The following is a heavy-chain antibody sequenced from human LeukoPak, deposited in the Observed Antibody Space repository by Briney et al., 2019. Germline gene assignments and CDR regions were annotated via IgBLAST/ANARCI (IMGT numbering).Heavy chain of an antibody. J-gene: IGHJ3*02. Sequence: EGSLRLSCAASGFTFSSYWMHWVRQAPGKGLVWVSRINTDGSSTSYADSVKGRFTISRDNAKNTLYLQMNSLRAEDTAVYYCARATYDFWSGYSTEAFDIWGQGTMVTVSS. V-gene: IGHV3-74*01. CDR3: ARATYDFWSGYSTEAFDI. CDR1: GFTFSSYW. CDR2: INTDGSST. D-gene: IGHD3-3*01.